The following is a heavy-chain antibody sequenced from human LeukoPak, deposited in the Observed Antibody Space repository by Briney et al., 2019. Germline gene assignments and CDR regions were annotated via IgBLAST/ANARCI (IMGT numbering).Heavy chain of an antibody. V-gene: IGHV4-39*01. J-gene: IGHJ4*02. CDR2: IFYSEST. D-gene: IGHD4-17*01. CDR1: GGSISSNSHS. Sequence: SETLSLTCTVSGGSISSNSHSWGWVRQPPGKGLEWVATIFYSESTHYNPSLKSRVTISMDTSKNQFSLKVSSVTAADTAVYYCARRGGDYRNYFDYWGQGTLVTVSS. CDR3: ARRGGDYRNYFDY.